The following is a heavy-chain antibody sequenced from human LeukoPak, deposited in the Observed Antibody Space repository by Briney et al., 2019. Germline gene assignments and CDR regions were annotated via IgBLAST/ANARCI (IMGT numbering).Heavy chain of an antibody. Sequence: GGSLRPSCAASGFTFSTYWMNWVRQAPGKGLEWVSSISSSSSYIYYADSVKGRFTISRDNAKNSLYLQMNSLRAEDTAVYYCARARVLVHSHAYNWFDPWGQGTLVTVSS. CDR2: ISSSSSYI. CDR1: GFTFSTYW. V-gene: IGHV3-21*04. CDR3: ARARVLVHSHAYNWFDP. D-gene: IGHD5-18*01. J-gene: IGHJ5*02.